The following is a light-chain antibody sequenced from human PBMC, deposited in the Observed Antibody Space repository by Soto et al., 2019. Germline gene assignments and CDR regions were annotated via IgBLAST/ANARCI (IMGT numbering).Light chain of an antibody. CDR1: QSVRSN. Sequence: EIVMTQSPATLSVSPGERATLSCRASQSVRSNLAWYQQKPGQSPRLLIYGASTRATGIPARFSGSGSGTQFTLTITTLEPEDFAVYYCQQYGSSPRTFGLGTKVDIK. V-gene: IGKV3-15*01. CDR3: QQYGSSPRT. J-gene: IGKJ1*01. CDR2: GAS.